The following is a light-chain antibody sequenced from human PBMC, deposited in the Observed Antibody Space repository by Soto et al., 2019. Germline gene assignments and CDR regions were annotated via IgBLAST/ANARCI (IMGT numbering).Light chain of an antibody. CDR1: QGVSGNF. Sequence: EIVLTQSAGTLSLSAGERATLSWRASQGVSGNFLAWYQEKPGQAPRLLIYGASSRATGIPDRFSGSGSATDFTLTISRLEPEDFAVYYCRQYGRSLGFAFGGGTKVDIK. V-gene: IGKV3-20*01. CDR3: RQYGRSLGFA. CDR2: GAS. J-gene: IGKJ4*01.